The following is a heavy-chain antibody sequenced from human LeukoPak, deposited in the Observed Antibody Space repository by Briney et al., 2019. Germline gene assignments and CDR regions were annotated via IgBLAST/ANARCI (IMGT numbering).Heavy chain of an antibody. CDR1: GFTFDDYA. CDR3: AKDIALRKGYYYDSSGLSTGYAFDI. J-gene: IGHJ3*02. CDR2: ISWNSGSI. V-gene: IGHV3-9*01. D-gene: IGHD3-22*01. Sequence: PGRSLRLSCAASGFTFDDYAMHWVRQAPGKGLEWVSGISWNSGSIGYADSVKGRFTISRDNAKNPLYLQMNSLRAEDTALCYCAKDIALRKGYYYDSSGLSTGYAFDIWGQGTMVTVSS.